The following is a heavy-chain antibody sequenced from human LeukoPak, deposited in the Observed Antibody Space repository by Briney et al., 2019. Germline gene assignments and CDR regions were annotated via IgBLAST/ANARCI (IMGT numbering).Heavy chain of an antibody. D-gene: IGHD5-12*01. J-gene: IGHJ4*02. CDR1: GFTFSSYS. V-gene: IGHV3-21*01. CDR2: ISSSSFYI. CDR3: ARLPYSGYDLADY. Sequence: GGSLRLSCAASGFTFSSYSMNWVRQAPGTGLGWVSSISSSSFYINYADSVKGRFTISRDNAKNSLYLQMNSLRAEDTAVYYCARLPYSGYDLADYWGQGTLVTVSS.